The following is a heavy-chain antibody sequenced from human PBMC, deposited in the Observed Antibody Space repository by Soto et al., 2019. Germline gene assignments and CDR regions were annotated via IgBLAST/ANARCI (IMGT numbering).Heavy chain of an antibody. V-gene: IGHV3-30*14. CDR1: GFTFSSYA. Sequence: GGSLRFSCAASGFTFSSYAMHWVRQAPGKGLEWVAVISYDGSNKYYADSVKGRFTISRDTSTNTLSLQMDSLRAEDTAVYYCVRPLPSGRNYGLDVWGQGTTVTVSS. J-gene: IGHJ6*02. D-gene: IGHD3-10*01. CDR3: VRPLPSGRNYGLDV. CDR2: ISYDGSNK.